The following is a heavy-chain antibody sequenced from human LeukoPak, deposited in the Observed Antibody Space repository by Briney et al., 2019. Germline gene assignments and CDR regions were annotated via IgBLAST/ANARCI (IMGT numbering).Heavy chain of an antibody. V-gene: IGHV5-51*01. CDR1: GYSFTSYW. D-gene: IGHD1-26*01. CDR3: ARHASSGSYRSWFDP. J-gene: IGHJ5*02. Sequence: EESLKISCKGSGYSFTSYWIGWVRQMPGKGLEWMGIIYPGDSDTRYSPSFQGQVTISADKSISTAYLQWSSLKASDTAMYYCARHASSGSYRSWFDPWGQGTLVTVSS. CDR2: IYPGDSDT.